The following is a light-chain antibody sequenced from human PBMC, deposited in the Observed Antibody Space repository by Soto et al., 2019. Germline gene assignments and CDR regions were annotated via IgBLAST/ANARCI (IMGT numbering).Light chain of an antibody. Sequence: EIVLTHSPRTLTLSPGERATLSCRASQTGSNSYLAWYQHKSGQAPRLLIYGASTRATGIPDRFSGSGSGTDFTLTISSLEPEDFAVYYCHQRSNWPPFTFGGGTKVDIK. CDR1: QTGSNSY. V-gene: IGKV3D-20*02. CDR2: GAS. J-gene: IGKJ4*01. CDR3: HQRSNWPPFT.